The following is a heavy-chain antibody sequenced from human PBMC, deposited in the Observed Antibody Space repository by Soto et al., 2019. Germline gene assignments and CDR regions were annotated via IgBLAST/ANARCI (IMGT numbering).Heavy chain of an antibody. CDR2: IDPSDSYT. V-gene: IGHV5-10-1*01. J-gene: IGHJ6*02. CDR1: GYSFTSYW. Sequence: PGESLKISCKGSGYSFTSYWINWVRQMPGKGLEWMGRIDPSDSYTNYSPSFQGHVTISRDNSKNTLYLQMNSLRAEDTAVYYCARGLYDSSGYYPPLYYYGMDVWGQGTTVTVSS. CDR3: ARGLYDSSGYYPPLYYYGMDV. D-gene: IGHD3-22*01.